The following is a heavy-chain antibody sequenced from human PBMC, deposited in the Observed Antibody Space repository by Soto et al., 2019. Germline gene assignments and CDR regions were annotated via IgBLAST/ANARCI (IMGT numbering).Heavy chain of an antibody. Sequence: QVELVQSGAEVKKPGASVKASCKASGYTFPSSTISWLRQAPGQGLEWMGWINAYNGDTKYAHRLQGRVTMTTDTSTNTAYLEMASLTSDDTAIYYCASAIYGDSDYWGQGTLVTVSS. CDR3: ASAIYGDSDY. D-gene: IGHD4-17*01. CDR1: GYTFPSST. CDR2: INAYNGDT. V-gene: IGHV1-18*01. J-gene: IGHJ4*02.